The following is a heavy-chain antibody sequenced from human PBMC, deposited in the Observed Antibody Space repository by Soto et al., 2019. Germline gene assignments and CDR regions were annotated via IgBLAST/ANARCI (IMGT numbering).Heavy chain of an antibody. V-gene: IGHV4-4*02. CDR2: IYHSGST. D-gene: IGHD3-3*01. CDR3: ARVGEWSGDEAFEI. Sequence: QVQLQESGPGLVKPSGTLSLTCAVSGGSINSSNWWSWVRQPPGKGLEWIGEIYHSGSTNYNPSLQRGVXXAVDKSKNQFSLKLSSVTAADTAVYYCARVGEWSGDEAFEIWGQGTMVTVSS. CDR1: GGSINSSNW. J-gene: IGHJ3*02.